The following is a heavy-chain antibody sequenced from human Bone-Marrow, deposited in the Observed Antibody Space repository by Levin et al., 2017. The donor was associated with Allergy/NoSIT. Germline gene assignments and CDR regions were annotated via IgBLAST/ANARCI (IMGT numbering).Heavy chain of an antibody. D-gene: IGHD5-12*01. CDR3: ARGLEYSGLP. J-gene: IGHJ5*02. CDR1: GFTFSSYS. Sequence: GESLKISCAASGFTFSSYSMNWVRQAPGKGLDWVSSITSSGTYIYYADSVKGRFTISRDNAKNSLFLQMNSLTAADTAMYYCARGLEYSGLPWGQGTLVTVSS. CDR2: ITSSGTYI. V-gene: IGHV3-21*01.